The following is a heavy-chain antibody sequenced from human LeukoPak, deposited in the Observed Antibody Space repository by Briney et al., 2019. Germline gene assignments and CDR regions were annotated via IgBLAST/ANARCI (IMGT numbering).Heavy chain of an antibody. J-gene: IGHJ4*02. CDR1: GFTFSSYG. Sequence: GGSLRLSCAASGFTFSSYGMHWVRQAPGKGLEWVAFIRYDGSNKYYADSVKGRFTISRDNSKNTLYLQVNSLRAEDTAVYYCAKDLRDIVVVVAATLHSSAFDYWGQGTLVTVSS. CDR2: IRYDGSNK. V-gene: IGHV3-30*02. CDR3: AKDLRDIVVVVAATLHSSAFDY. D-gene: IGHD2-15*01.